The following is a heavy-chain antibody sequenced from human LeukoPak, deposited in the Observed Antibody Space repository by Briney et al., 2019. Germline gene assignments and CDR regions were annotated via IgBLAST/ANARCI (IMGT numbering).Heavy chain of an antibody. CDR3: AKDAFYDAFDN. J-gene: IGHJ3*02. D-gene: IGHD2/OR15-2a*01. CDR2: ISGDGGST. Sequence: GGSLRLSCAASGFTFDDYAMHWVRQAPGKGLEWVSLISGDGGSTYYADSVKGRFTISRDNSKTSLYLQMNSLRTEGTALYYWAKDAFYDAFDNWGQGTMVTVSS. V-gene: IGHV3-43*02. CDR1: GFTFDDYA.